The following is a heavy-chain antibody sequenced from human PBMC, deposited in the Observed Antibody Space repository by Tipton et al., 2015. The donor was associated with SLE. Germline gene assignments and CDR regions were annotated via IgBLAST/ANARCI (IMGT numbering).Heavy chain of an antibody. CDR2: ISYDDTNT. Sequence: SLRLSCAASGFTFSAYALHWVRQAPGKGLEWVAVISYDDTNTYYADSVKGRFTISRDNSKNTLYLQMNSLRAEDTAVYYCAINLLPRWGFDPWGQGTLVTVSS. CDR1: GFTFSAYA. D-gene: IGHD7-27*01. CDR3: AINLLPRWGFDP. V-gene: IGHV3-30*04. J-gene: IGHJ5*02.